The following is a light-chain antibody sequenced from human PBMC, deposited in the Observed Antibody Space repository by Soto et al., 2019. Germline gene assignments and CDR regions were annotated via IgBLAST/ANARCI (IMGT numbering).Light chain of an antibody. J-gene: IGKJ4*01. CDR2: GAS. CDR1: QSVSSN. Sequence: ELVMTQAPATMSVSPGERATLSCRARQSVSSNLAWYQQKPGQAPRLLICGASNRATGIPARFSGSGSGTEFTLTISILQSEDFAVYYCQQYNNWPLTFGGGTHVEIK. CDR3: QQYNNWPLT. V-gene: IGKV3D-15*03.